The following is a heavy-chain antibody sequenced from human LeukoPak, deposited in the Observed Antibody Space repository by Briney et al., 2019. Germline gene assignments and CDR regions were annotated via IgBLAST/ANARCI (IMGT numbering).Heavy chain of an antibody. Sequence: GGSLRLSCAASGFTFSSYGMHWVRQAPGKGLEWVAVIWYDGSNKYYADSVKGRFTISRDNSKNTQYLQMNSLRAEDTAVYYCASDDSSGYYSPSGYGMDVWGQGTTVTVSS. CDR1: GFTFSSYG. CDR2: IWYDGSNK. D-gene: IGHD3-22*01. CDR3: ASDDSSGYYSPSGYGMDV. V-gene: IGHV3-33*01. J-gene: IGHJ6*02.